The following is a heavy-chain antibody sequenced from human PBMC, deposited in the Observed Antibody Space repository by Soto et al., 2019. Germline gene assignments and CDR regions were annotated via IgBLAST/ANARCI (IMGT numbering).Heavy chain of an antibody. Sequence: SETLSLTCTVSGGSISSYYWSWIRQPPGKGLEWIGYIYYSGSTNYNPSLKSRVTISVDTSKNQFSLKLSSVTAADTAVSYCARRIVRRYNWFDPWGQLSLVTVS. V-gene: IGHV4-59*08. D-gene: IGHD1-26*01. J-gene: IGHJ5*02. CDR2: IYYSGST. CDR1: GGSISSYY. CDR3: ARRIVRRYNWFDP.